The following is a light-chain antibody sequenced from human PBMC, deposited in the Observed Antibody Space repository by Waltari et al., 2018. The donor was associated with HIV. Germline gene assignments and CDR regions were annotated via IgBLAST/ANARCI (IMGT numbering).Light chain of an antibody. CDR1: SSDVGSYNL. J-gene: IGLJ3*02. CDR3: SSFTSSSTVV. CDR2: EVT. V-gene: IGLV2-18*02. Sequence: QSALTQPPSVSGSPGQSVTISCTGTSSDVGSYNLVSWYQQSPGPAPKLRVYEVTYRPSGVPERFSGSKAGNTASLTISGLQAEDEADYYCSSFTSSSTVVFGGGTKLTVL.